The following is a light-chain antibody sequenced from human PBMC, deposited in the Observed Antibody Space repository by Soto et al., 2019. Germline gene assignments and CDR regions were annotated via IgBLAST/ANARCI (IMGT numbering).Light chain of an antibody. V-gene: IGKV3-15*01. Sequence: ILRTQAPATLYVSPGVRAILSCRASQSGSNNLACYQQKPGQAHRLLIYVASTRATGIPARFIGSGSGKEFTLTISGLQSEECAVYYCQQYNNWPPWTFGQGTKVDSK. CDR2: VAS. CDR3: QQYNNWPPWT. CDR1: QSGSNN. J-gene: IGKJ1*01.